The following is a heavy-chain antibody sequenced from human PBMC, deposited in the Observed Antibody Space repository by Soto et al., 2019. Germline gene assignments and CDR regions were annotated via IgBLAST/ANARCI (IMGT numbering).Heavy chain of an antibody. V-gene: IGHV1-18*01. CDR3: ARDPVRFYSNYDYYGMDV. J-gene: IGHJ6*02. D-gene: IGHD3-3*01. CDR1: GYTFTSYG. CDR2: ISAYNGNT. Sequence: QVQLVQSGAEVKKPGASVKVSCKASGYTFTSYGISWVRQAPGQGLEWMGWISAYNGNTNYAQKLQGRVTMTTDTSTSTAYMEMRSLRSDDTAVYYCARDPVRFYSNYDYYGMDVWGQGTTVTVSS.